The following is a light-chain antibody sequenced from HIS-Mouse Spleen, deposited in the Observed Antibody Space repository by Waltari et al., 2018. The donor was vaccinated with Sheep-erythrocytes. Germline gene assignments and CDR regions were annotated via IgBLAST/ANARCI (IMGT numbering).Light chain of an antibody. Sequence: SYELTQPPSVSVSPGPPASITCSGDKLGAKYACWYQQKPGQSPVLVIYQDSKRPSGIPERFSGSNSGNTATLTISGTQAMDEADYYCQAWDSSIVVFGGGTKLTVL. J-gene: IGLJ2*01. CDR2: QDS. CDR1: KLGAKY. CDR3: QAWDSSIVV. V-gene: IGLV3-1*01.